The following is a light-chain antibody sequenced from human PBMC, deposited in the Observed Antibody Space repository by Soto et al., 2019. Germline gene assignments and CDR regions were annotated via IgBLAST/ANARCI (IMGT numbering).Light chain of an antibody. J-gene: IGKJ4*01. V-gene: IGKV1-9*01. CDR3: QQLNSYPLT. CDR1: QGISSY. CDR2: AAS. Sequence: DIQMTQSPSSLSGSVVDRFTITFLASQGISSYLAWYQQKPGKAPKLLIYAASTLQSGVPSRFSGSGSGTEFTLTISSLQPEDFATYYCQQLNSYPLTFGGGTKVDIK.